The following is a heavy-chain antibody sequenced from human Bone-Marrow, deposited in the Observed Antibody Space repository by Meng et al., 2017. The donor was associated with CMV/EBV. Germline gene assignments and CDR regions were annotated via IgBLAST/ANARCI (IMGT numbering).Heavy chain of an antibody. CDR3: ATTYYYDSSAFLLPRN. CDR1: GYIFTDSY. CDR2: INPNSGGT. Sequence: ASVKVSCKASGYIFTDSYIHWVRQARGQGLEWMGWINPNSGGTNYAQKFQGRVTMTRDTSVSTGYMEVSRLRSDDTAVYYFATTYYYDSSAFLLPRNWGQGTLVTVSS. V-gene: IGHV1-2*02. J-gene: IGHJ4*02. D-gene: IGHD3-22*01.